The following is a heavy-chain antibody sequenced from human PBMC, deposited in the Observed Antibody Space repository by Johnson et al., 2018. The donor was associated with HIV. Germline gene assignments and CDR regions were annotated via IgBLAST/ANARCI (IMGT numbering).Heavy chain of an antibody. CDR1: GFTFSSYG. CDR3: ARGSQYTFDNDDVHLLHAFDI. CDR2: IWYDGTNK. D-gene: IGHD3-16*01. V-gene: IGHV3-33*01. Sequence: VQLVESGGGVVQPGLSLRVSCIASGFTFSSYGMHWVRQAPGKGLEWVAVIWYDGTNKYYADAVKGRFTISRDNSKNTLYLEMNTLRPEDTAMYYCARGSQYTFDNDDVHLLHAFDIWGQGTMVTVSS. J-gene: IGHJ3*02.